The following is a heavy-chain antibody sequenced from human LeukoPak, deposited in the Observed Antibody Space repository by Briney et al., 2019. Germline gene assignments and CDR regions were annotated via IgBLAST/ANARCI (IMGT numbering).Heavy chain of an antibody. CDR3: ARRGIWDLQIGNWFDP. CDR1: GDSITTNSYW. V-gene: IGHV4-39*01. D-gene: IGHD3-16*01. Sequence: SDTLSLTCSLSGDSITTNSYWWGWVRQSPGKGLEWIGSIYSSGNSYYNPTLKTRATISPGTSKNQYSLRLTSLTAADTAIYYCARRGIWDLQIGNWFDPWGQGILVIVSS. J-gene: IGHJ5*02. CDR2: IYSSGNS.